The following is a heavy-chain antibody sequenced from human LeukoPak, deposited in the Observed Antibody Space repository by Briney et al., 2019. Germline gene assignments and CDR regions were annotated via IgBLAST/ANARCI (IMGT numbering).Heavy chain of an antibody. CDR2: VSGSGGTT. CDR3: AKVSGGGLYYDGMDV. CDR1: GFTFNNYA. D-gene: IGHD1-14*01. Sequence: GGSLRLSCAASGFTFNNYAMNWVRQAPGKGLEWVSVVSGSGGTTYYADSVKGRFTISRDSSKNTLYLQMNSLRAKDTAVYYCAKVSGGGLYYDGMDVWGQGTTVTVSS. V-gene: IGHV3-23*01. J-gene: IGHJ6*02.